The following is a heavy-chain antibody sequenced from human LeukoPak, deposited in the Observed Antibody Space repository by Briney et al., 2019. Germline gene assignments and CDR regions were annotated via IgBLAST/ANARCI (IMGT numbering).Heavy chain of an antibody. CDR1: GYTFTSYG. CDR3: ARDDWYYDSSGYRGDY. Sequence: ASVKVSCKASGYTFTSYGISWVRQAPGQGLECIGWISAYNGNTNYAQKLQGRVTMTTDTSTSTAYMELRSLRSDDTAVYYCARDDWYYDSSGYRGDYWGQGTLVTVSS. D-gene: IGHD3-22*01. J-gene: IGHJ4*02. CDR2: ISAYNGNT. V-gene: IGHV1-18*01.